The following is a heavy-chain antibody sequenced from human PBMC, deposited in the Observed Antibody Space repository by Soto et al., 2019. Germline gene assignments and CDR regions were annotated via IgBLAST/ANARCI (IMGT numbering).Heavy chain of an antibody. CDR1: GFTFSSYA. V-gene: IGHV3-23*01. CDR3: AKDMGVYRVVGGYFDY. D-gene: IGHD2-8*02. Sequence: GGSLRLSCAASGFTFSSYAMSWVRQAPGKGLEWASAISGSGGSTYYADSVKGRFTISRDNSKNTLYLQMNSLRAEDTAVYYCAKDMGVYRVVGGYFDYWGQGTLVTVSS. CDR2: ISGSGGST. J-gene: IGHJ4*02.